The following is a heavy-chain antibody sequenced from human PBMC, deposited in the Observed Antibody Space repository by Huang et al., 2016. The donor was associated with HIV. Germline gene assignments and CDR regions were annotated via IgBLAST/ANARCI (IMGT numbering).Heavy chain of an antibody. CDR3: AKDGRGSGTYYDYFEY. V-gene: IGHV3-30*18. CDR2: ISYDGSSK. J-gene: IGHJ4*02. CDR1: GFTFNKFD. Sequence: QVQLVESGGGVVRTGRSRNLSCPAFGFTFNKFDMHWVRQAPVKERELLVIISYDGSSKYHADYVKGRFTISRDNSKNSVYLQMNSLRVEDTAVYYCAKDGRGSGTYYDYFEYWGQGTLVTVSS. D-gene: IGHD1-26*01.